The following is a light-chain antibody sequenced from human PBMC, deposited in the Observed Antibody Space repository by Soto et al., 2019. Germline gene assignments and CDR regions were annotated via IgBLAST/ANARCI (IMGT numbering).Light chain of an antibody. V-gene: IGLV1-44*01. CDR1: DSNIGGNS. J-gene: IGLJ3*02. Sequence: QSVLTQPPSASGTPGQRVTISCSGSDSNIGGNSVNWYQLLPGAAPRLLIYDNNRRPSGVPDRFSGSKSGTSSSLAISGLQSQDEADYYRATWDDSLNGGVVFGEGTKVTVL. CDR3: ATWDDSLNGGVV. CDR2: DNN.